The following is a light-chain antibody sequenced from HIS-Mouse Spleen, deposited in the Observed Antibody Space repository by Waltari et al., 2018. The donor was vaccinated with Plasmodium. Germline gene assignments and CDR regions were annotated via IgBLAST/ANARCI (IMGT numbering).Light chain of an antibody. Sequence: SYELTQPPSVSVSPGQTASITCSGDTLGAKYACWYQQKPGQSPLLVIYQDRKRPSGIPERFSGSNSGNTATLTISGTQAMDEADYYCQAWDSSTVVFGGGTKLTVL. CDR1: TLGAKY. J-gene: IGLJ2*01. CDR3: QAWDSSTVV. CDR2: QDR. V-gene: IGLV3-1*01.